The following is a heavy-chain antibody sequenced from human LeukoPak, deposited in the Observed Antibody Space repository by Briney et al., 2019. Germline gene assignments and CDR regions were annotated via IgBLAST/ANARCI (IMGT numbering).Heavy chain of an antibody. CDR1: GFTFSSYA. CDR3: AWGFSCRLKYFDY. D-gene: IGHD3-16*01. Sequence: AGGSLRLSCAASGFTFSSYAMSWVRQAPGKGLEWVSGISASGGNTYYADSVKGRFTISRDNSRNTLFLQMSSLRAEDTAVYYSAWGFSCRLKYFDYWGQGTLVTVSS. CDR2: ISASGGNT. V-gene: IGHV3-23*01. J-gene: IGHJ4*02.